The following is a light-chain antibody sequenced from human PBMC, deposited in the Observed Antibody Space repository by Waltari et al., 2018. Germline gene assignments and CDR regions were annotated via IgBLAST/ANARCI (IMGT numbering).Light chain of an antibody. CDR3: QQRSNWPPIT. Sequence: EIVLTQSPVTLSLAPGERATLSCWASQSVGSSLAWYQQKPGQAPRPLMYDASNRATGVPARFNGSGFETDFTLTIISLQSEDSAVYYCQQRSNWPPITFGQGTRLEIK. CDR1: QSVGSS. J-gene: IGKJ5*01. CDR2: DAS. V-gene: IGKV3-11*01.